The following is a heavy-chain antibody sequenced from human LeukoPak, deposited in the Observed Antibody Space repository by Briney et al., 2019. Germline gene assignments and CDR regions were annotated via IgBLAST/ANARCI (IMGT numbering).Heavy chain of an antibody. J-gene: IGHJ4*02. CDR2: IFHSGST. V-gene: IGHV4-4*02. Sequence: SGTLSLTCAVSGDSLNTNTWWSWVRQPPGKGLEWTGEIFHSGSTNYHPSLESRLTISMDKSKNSFSLRLTSVTAADAAVYYCAREIFGARAFQYWGQGILVTVSS. CDR3: AREIFGARAFQY. CDR1: GDSLNTNTW. D-gene: IGHD3-3*01.